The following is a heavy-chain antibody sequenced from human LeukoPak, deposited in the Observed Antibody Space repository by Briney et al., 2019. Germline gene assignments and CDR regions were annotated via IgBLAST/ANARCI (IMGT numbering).Heavy chain of an antibody. D-gene: IGHD6-19*01. V-gene: IGHV4-34*01. CDR1: GGSFSGYY. CDR3: ARAAVWEWLFDY. J-gene: IGHJ4*02. CDR2: INHSGST. Sequence: SETLSLTCAVYGGSFSGYYWSWIRQPPGKGLEWIGEINHSGSTNYNPSLKSRVTISVDTSKNQFSPKLSSVTAADTAVYYCARAAVWEWLFDYWGQGTLVTVSS.